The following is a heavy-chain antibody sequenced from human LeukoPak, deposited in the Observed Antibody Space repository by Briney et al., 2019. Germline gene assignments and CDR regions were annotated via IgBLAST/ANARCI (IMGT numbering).Heavy chain of an antibody. J-gene: IGHJ3*02. Sequence: GGSLRLSCAASGFTFTSYWIHWVRQVPGKGLVWVSRVHNDGTTTGYADSVKGRFAISRDNAKNTVYLQMNSLRAEDTAVYYCARGGVGSFDIWGQGTMVTASS. V-gene: IGHV3-74*01. CDR1: GFTFTSYW. D-gene: IGHD2-8*02. CDR2: VHNDGTTT. CDR3: ARGGVGSFDI.